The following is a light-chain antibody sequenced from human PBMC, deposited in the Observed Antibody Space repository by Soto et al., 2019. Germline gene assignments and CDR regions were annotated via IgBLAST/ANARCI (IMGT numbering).Light chain of an antibody. CDR3: QQYNPGT. Sequence: DIQMTQSPPTLSASVGDRVTITCRASQSISRGLAWHQQKAGEAPKLLIYDASTLVSGVPSRFSGSGSGTEFTLTISSLQPDDFAHYYCQQYNPGTFGQGHKVEIK. J-gene: IGKJ1*01. V-gene: IGKV1-5*01. CDR1: QSISRG. CDR2: DAS.